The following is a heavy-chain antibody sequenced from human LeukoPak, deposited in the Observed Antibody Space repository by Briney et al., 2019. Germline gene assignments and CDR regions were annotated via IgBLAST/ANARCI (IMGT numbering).Heavy chain of an antibody. CDR3: AREGPYSGRWYYFDY. J-gene: IGHJ4*02. CDR2: IYSSGNT. D-gene: IGHD6-13*01. CDR1: GGSMRSYF. V-gene: IGHV4-4*07. Sequence: PSETLSLTCTVSGGSMRSYFWSWIRQPAGKGLEWIGRIYSSGNTNYNPPLKSRVTMSVDTSKNQFSLKLTSVTAADTAFYYCAREGPYSGRWYYFDYWGQGILVTVSS.